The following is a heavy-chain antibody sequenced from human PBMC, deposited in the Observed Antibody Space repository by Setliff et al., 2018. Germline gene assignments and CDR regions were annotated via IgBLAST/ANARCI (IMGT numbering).Heavy chain of an antibody. J-gene: IGHJ4*02. V-gene: IGHV4-39*01. CDR2: VSYFGSG. Sequence: SETLSLTCTVSGLSLSSTTYYWAWVRQPPGKGLEWIGSVSYFGSGYYNPSLRGRVAMTRDTSVTTAFLELSGLTYDDTAVYYCARLFQGYDYYKKFDSWGQGTLVTVSS. CDR1: GLSLSSTTYY. CDR3: ARLFQGYDYYKKFDS. D-gene: IGHD3-10*01.